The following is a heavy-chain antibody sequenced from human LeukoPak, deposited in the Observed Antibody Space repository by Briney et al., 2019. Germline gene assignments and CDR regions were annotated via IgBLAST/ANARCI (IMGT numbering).Heavy chain of an antibody. CDR2: IYSGGST. V-gene: IGHV3-66*01. D-gene: IGHD3-9*01. CDR3: AREDYDILTGYYFDY. Sequence: GGSLRLSCAASGFTVSSNYMSWVRQAPGKGLEWVSVIYSGGSTYYADSVKGRFTISRDNSKNTLYLQMNSLRAEDTAVHYCAREDYDILTGYYFDYWGQGTLVTVSS. CDR1: GFTVSSNY. J-gene: IGHJ4*02.